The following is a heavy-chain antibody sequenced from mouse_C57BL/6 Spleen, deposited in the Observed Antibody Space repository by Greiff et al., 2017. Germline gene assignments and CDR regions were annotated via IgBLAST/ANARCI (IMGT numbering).Heavy chain of an antibody. CDR3: ARDYGGDWYFDV. CDR1: GYAFSSSW. D-gene: IGHD1-1*01. V-gene: IGHV1-82*01. CDR2: IYPGDGDT. J-gene: IGHJ1*03. Sequence: QVQLQQSGPELVKPGASVKISCKASGYAFSSSWMNWVKQRPGKGLEWIGRIYPGDGDTNYHGKFTGKATLTADKSSSPAYMQLSSLTSEDSAVYFCARDYGGDWYFDVWGTGTTVTVSS.